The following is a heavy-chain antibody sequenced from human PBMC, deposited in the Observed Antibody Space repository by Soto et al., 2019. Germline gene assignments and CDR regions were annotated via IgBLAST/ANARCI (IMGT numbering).Heavy chain of an antibody. CDR3: ARISRLHYTGYFDF. CDR1: GGPISRGDPY. CDR2: IYSSGST. Sequence: PSETLSLPCTVSGGPISRGDPYWSWFRPHPGGGLEWIGYIYSSGSTSYNPSLRSRVVISVYTPDNQFSLNLYSVTAAEPSVYYCARISRLHYTGYFDFWGRGILVNVSS. J-gene: IGHJ4*02. D-gene: IGHD4-4*01. V-gene: IGHV4-31*03.